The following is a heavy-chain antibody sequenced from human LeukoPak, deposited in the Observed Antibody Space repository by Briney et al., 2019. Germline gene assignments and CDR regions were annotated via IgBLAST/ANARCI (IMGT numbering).Heavy chain of an antibody. CDR2: IIPIFGTA. J-gene: IGHJ4*02. V-gene: IGHV1-69*05. CDR1: GGTFSSYA. Sequence: ASVKVSCKASGGTFSSYAISWVRQTPGQGLEWMGGIIPIFGTANYAQKFQGRVTMTRDTSTSTVYMELSSLRSEDTAVYYCARVDYGDYTPDYWGQGTLVTVSS. CDR3: ARVDYGDYTPDY. D-gene: IGHD4-17*01.